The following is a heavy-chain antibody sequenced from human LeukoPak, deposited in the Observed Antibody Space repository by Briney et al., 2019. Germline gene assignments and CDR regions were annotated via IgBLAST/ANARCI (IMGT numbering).Heavy chain of an antibody. V-gene: IGHV3-21*01. CDR2: ISSSSSYI. D-gene: IGHD6-19*01. Sequence: GGSLRLSCAASGFTFSSYSMNWVRQAPGKGLEWVSFISSSSSYIYYADSVKGRFTISRDNAKNSLHLQMNSLRAEDTAVYYCARQRGSGCLDYWGQGTLVTVSS. CDR3: ARQRGSGCLDY. CDR1: GFTFSSYS. J-gene: IGHJ4*02.